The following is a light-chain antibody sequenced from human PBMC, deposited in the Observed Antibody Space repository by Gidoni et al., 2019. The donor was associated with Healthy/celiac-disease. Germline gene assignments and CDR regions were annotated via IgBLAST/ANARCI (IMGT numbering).Light chain of an antibody. CDR2: AAS. J-gene: IGKJ1*01. CDR1: QSISSY. Sequence: DIQMTQSPSSLSTSVGDRVTITCRASQSISSYLNWYQQKPGKAPKLLIYAASSLQSGVPSRFCGSGSGTDFTLTISSLHPEDFATYYCQQSYSTPWTFGQGTKVEIK. V-gene: IGKV1-39*01. CDR3: QQSYSTPWT.